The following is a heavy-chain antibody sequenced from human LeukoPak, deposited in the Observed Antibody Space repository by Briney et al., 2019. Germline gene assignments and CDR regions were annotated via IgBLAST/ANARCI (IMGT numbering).Heavy chain of an antibody. V-gene: IGHV3-53*01. CDR3: ARDGDGDYVDSGAFDI. Sequence: PGGSLRLSCAASGFTVSSNYMSWVRQAPGKGLEWVSVIYSGGSTYYADSVKGRFTISRDNSKNTLYLQMNSLRAEDTAVYYCARDGDGDYVDSGAFDIWGQGTMVTVSS. CDR1: GFTVSSNY. D-gene: IGHD4-17*01. CDR2: IYSGGST. J-gene: IGHJ3*02.